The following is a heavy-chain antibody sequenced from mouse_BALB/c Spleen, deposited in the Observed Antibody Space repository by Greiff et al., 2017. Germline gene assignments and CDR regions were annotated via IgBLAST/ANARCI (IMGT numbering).Heavy chain of an antibody. CDR1: GFTFSSYT. J-gene: IGHJ2*01. V-gene: IGHV5-9*03. CDR3: ARLDGYYFDY. D-gene: IGHD2-3*01. Sequence: DVKLVESGGGLVKPGGSLKLSCAASGFTFSSYTMSWVRQTPEKRLEWVATISSGGGNTYYPDSVKGRFTISRDNAKNNLYLQMSSLRSEDTALYYCARLDGYYFDYWGQGTTLTVSS. CDR2: ISSGGGNT.